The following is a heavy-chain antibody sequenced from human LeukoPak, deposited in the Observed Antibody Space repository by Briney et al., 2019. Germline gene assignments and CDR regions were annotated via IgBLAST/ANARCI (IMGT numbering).Heavy chain of an antibody. V-gene: IGHV5-51*01. CDR1: GYSFTNYW. D-gene: IGHD6-19*01. Sequence: GESLKISCKGSGYSFTNYWIGWVRQMPGTGLEWMGIIYPGDSDIRYSPSFQGQVTISVDKSISTAYLQWSSLKASDTAMDYCARLDSSGWYAHYYMDVWGKGTTVTVSS. CDR2: IYPGDSDI. J-gene: IGHJ6*03. CDR3: ARLDSSGWYAHYYMDV.